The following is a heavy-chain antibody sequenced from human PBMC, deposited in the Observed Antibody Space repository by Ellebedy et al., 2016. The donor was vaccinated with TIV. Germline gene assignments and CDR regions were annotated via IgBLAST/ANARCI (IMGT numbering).Heavy chain of an antibody. D-gene: IGHD3-10*01. CDR2: ISYDGSNN. CDR1: GFTFSSYG. V-gene: IGHV3-30*18. CDR3: AKDRGARQYYYYGMDV. Sequence: GESLKISCAASGFTFSSYGMHWVRQAPGKGLEWVAVISYDGSNNYYADSVKGRFTISRDNSKNTLYLQMNSLRAEDTAVYYCAKDRGARQYYYYGMDVWGQGTTVTVSS. J-gene: IGHJ6*02.